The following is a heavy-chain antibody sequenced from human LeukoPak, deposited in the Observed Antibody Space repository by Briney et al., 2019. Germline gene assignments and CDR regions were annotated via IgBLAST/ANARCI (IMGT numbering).Heavy chain of an antibody. CDR1: GFTVNSNY. CDR3: ARGTDTAMSTSFDY. CDR2: IYIAGST. J-gene: IGHJ4*02. D-gene: IGHD5-18*01. Sequence: GGSLRLSCGASGFTVNSNYMSWVRQAPGKGLEWVSVIYIAGSTYYADSVKGRFTISRDNSKNTLYLQMNSLRVEDTAVYYCARGTDTAMSTSFDYWGQGTLVTVSS. V-gene: IGHV3-53*01.